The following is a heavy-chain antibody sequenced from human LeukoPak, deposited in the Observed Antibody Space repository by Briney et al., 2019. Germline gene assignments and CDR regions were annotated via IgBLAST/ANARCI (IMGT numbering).Heavy chain of an antibody. J-gene: IGHJ3*02. Sequence: SETLSLTCTVSGGSISSYYWSWIRQPPGKGLEWIGYIYYSGSTNYNPSLKSRVTISVDTSKNQFSLKLSSVTAADTAVYYCARDGREYYYDSSGYYAGNDAFDIWGQGTMVTVSS. D-gene: IGHD3-22*01. CDR3: ARDGREYYYDSSGYYAGNDAFDI. V-gene: IGHV4-59*01. CDR1: GGSISSYY. CDR2: IYYSGST.